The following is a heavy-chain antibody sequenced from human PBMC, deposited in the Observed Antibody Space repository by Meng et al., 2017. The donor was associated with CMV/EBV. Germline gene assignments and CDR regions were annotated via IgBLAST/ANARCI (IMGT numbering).Heavy chain of an antibody. CDR3: ARDIVVVPAARTNYYYYYGMDV. CDR1: GFTFSSYW. D-gene: IGHD2-2*01. CDR2: IKQDGSEK. J-gene: IGHJ6*02. V-gene: IGHV3-7*01. Sequence: ETLSFTCAASGFTFSSYWMSWVRQAPGKGLEWVANIKQDGSEKYYVDSVKGRFTISRDNAKNSLYLQMNSLRAEDTAVYYCARDIVVVPAARTNYYYYYGMDVWGQGTTVTVSS.